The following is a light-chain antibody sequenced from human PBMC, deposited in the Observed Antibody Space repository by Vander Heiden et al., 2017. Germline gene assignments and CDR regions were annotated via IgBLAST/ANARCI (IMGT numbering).Light chain of an antibody. CDR3: QQYYSTPLV. CDR2: WAS. V-gene: IGKV4-1*01. CDR1: QSVLYSSNNKNY. J-gene: IGKJ4*01. Sequence: DIVMTQSPDPLAVSLGERATINCKSSQSVLYSSNNKNYLAWYQQKPGQPPKLLIYWASTRESGVPDRFSGSGSGTDFTLTISSLQAEDVAVYYCQQYYSTPLVFGGGTKVEIK.